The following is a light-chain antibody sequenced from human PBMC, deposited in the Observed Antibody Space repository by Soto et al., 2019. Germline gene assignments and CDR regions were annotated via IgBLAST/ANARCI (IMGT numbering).Light chain of an antibody. J-gene: IGKJ4*01. CDR2: GAF. CDR3: QQYDTSPLT. CDR1: QTVKNNY. V-gene: IGKV3-20*01. Sequence: EVVLTQSPGILCLSPGERVNFYSRPSQTVKNNYLAWYQQKPGRAPRLLIFGAFNRATGIPDRFSGSVSGTDLTLTISRLEPEDFAIYYCQQYDTSPLTFGGGTKVDI.